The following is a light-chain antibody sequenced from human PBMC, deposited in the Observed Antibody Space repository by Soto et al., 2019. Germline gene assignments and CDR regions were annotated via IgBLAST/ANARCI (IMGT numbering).Light chain of an antibody. Sequence: DIQMTQSPSTLSASLGDRVTITCRASQSISSWLAWYQQKPGKAPKLLIYDASSLESGVPSRFSGSGSGTEFTLSISRLQTDDFATYYCQQYNSYSPLTFGLGTKVDI. CDR3: QQYNSYSPLT. V-gene: IGKV1-5*01. CDR1: QSISSW. CDR2: DAS. J-gene: IGKJ4*01.